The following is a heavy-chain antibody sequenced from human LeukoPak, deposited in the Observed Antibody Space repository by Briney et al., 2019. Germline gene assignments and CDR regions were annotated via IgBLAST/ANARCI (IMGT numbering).Heavy chain of an antibody. D-gene: IGHD2-15*01. J-gene: IGHJ4*02. V-gene: IGHV3-9*03. CDR1: GFTFDDYA. Sequence: GRSLRLSCAASGFTFDDYAMHWVRQAPGKGLEWVSGISWNSGSIVYVDSVKGRFTISRDNAKNSLYLQMDSLRPEDVALYYCAKDVSLGFCSGGSCSAHFDHWGQGTLVTVSS. CDR2: ISWNSGSI. CDR3: AKDVSLGFCSGGSCSAHFDH.